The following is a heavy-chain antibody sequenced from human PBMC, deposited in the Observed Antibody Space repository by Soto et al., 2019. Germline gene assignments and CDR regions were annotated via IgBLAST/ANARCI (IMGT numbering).Heavy chain of an antibody. CDR2: ISYDGSNK. CDR1: GFTFSSYA. CDR3: AREDYGDYGDWYFDL. D-gene: IGHD4-17*01. J-gene: IGHJ2*01. V-gene: IGHV3-30-3*01. Sequence: QVQLVESGGGVVQPGRSLRLSCAASGFTFSSYAMHWVRQAPGKGLEWVAVISYDGSNKYYADSVKGRFTISRDNSKNPLYLQMNSLRAEDTAVYYCAREDYGDYGDWYFDLWGRGTLVTVSS.